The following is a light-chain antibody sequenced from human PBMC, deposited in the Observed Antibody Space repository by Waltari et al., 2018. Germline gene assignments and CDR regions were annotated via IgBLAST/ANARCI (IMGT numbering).Light chain of an antibody. Sequence: SALTQPASVSGAPGQSITISCTGISNDVGGYNYVSWYQQHPGKAPKLIIYDVNNRPSGFPYRFPGPKSGDTASLTISGLQPEDEADYYCSSCASTIPLGVFGGGTKLTVL. CDR2: DVN. V-gene: IGLV2-14*01. J-gene: IGLJ3*02. CDR3: SSCASTIPLGV. CDR1: SNDVGGYNY.